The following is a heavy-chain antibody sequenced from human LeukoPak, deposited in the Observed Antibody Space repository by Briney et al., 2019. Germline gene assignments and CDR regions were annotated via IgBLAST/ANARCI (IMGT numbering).Heavy chain of an antibody. Sequence: WGSLRLSCAASGFTFDDYDMHWVRQAPGKGLEWVSLNSGDGGSTYYADSVKGRFTISRDNSKNSLYLQMNSLRTEDTALYYCAKDIEDSSGYSSSFDYWGQGTLVTVSS. D-gene: IGHD3-22*01. CDR3: AKDIEDSSGYSSSFDY. J-gene: IGHJ4*02. CDR1: GFTFDDYD. V-gene: IGHV3-43*02. CDR2: NSGDGGST.